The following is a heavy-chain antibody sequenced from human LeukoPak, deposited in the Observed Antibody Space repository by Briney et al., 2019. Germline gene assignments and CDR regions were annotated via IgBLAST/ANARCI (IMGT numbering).Heavy chain of an antibody. V-gene: IGHV1-69*13. CDR2: IIPIFGTA. CDR3: ARGRVRFGESPYDWFDP. J-gene: IGHJ5*02. CDR1: GGTFSSYA. Sequence: SVKVSCKASGGTFSSYAISWVRQAPGQGLEWMGGIIPIFGTANYAQKFQGRVTITADESTSTAYMELSSLRSEDTAVYYCARGRVRFGESPYDWFDPWGQGTLVTVSS. D-gene: IGHD3-10*01.